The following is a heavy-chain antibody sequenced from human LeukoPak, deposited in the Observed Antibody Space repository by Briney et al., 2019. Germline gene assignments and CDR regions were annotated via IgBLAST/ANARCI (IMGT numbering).Heavy chain of an antibody. V-gene: IGHV1-69*06. CDR3: ARTATYYHDFWSGYLSGWFDP. CDR1: GGTFSSYA. J-gene: IGHJ5*02. Sequence: GASVKVSCRASGGTFSSYAISWVRQAPGQGLEWMGGIIPIFGTANYAQKFQGRVTITADKSTSTAYMELSSLRSEDTAVYYCARTATYYHDFWSGYLSGWFDPWGQGTLVTVSS. CDR2: IIPIFGTA. D-gene: IGHD3-3*01.